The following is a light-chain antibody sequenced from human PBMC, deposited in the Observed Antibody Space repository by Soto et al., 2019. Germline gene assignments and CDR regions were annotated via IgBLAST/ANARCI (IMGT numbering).Light chain of an antibody. Sequence: QSVLTQPASVSGSPGQSITISCTGTSSDVGGYKYVSWYQQYPGKAPKLMIYEVSNRPSGVSNRFSGSKSGNTASLTISGLQAADEADYYCSSYTTTATPFVVFGGGTKLTV. J-gene: IGLJ2*01. V-gene: IGLV2-14*01. CDR2: EVS. CDR1: SSDVGGYKY. CDR3: SSYTTTATPFVV.